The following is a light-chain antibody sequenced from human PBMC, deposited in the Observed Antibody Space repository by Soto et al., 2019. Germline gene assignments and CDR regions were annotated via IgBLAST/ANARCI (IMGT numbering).Light chain of an antibody. CDR2: DAS. J-gene: IGKJ4*01. Sequence: EIVMTQSPATLSVSPGEGATLSSRASESVHGDLAWYQQKPGQAPRLLIYDASTRAAGIPPRFSGSGSGTEFTLTITSLQSEDSAVYYCQQHTSWPPLTFGGGTKVEI. V-gene: IGKV3-15*01. CDR3: QQHTSWPPLT. CDR1: ESVHGD.